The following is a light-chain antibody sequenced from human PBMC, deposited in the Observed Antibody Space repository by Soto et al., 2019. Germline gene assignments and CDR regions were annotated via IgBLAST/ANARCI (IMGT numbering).Light chain of an antibody. V-gene: IGKV3-20*01. CDR1: QSVSRNY. J-gene: IGKJ1*01. CDR2: GAS. Sequence: EIVLTQSPGTLSLSPGEGATLSCRASQSVSRNYLAWYQQKPGRSPRLLIYGASTRAIGIPARFSGSGSGTEFTLTISSLQSEDFAVYCCLQYSNWWTFGQGTKV. CDR3: LQYSNWWT.